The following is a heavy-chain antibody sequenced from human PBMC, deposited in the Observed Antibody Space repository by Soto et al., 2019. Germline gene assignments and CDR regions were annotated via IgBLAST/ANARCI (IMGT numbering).Heavy chain of an antibody. CDR3: AKAGGTGIVVVVAAAFDY. D-gene: IGHD2-15*01. V-gene: IGHV3-23*01. CDR2: ISGSGGST. J-gene: IGHJ4*02. Sequence: GGSLRLSCAASGFTFSSYAMSWVRQAPGKGLEWVSAISGSGGSTYYADSVKGRFTISRDNSKNTLYLQMNSLRAEDTAVYYCAKAGGTGIVVVVAAAFDYWGQGTLVTVSS. CDR1: GFTFSSYA.